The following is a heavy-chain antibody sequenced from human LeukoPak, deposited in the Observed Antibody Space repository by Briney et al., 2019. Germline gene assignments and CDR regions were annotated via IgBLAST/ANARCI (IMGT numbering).Heavy chain of an antibody. CDR3: TKDTYIGKYCTNGVCSPFDY. J-gene: IGHJ4*01. Sequence: PGGSLRLSCAGSGFTFSSYAMSWVRQAPGQGLEWVSVISDSGDYTSYADSVRGRFTISRDNSRNTLYLQMISLRPEDTAVYYCTKDTYIGKYCTNGVCSPFDYWGHGTLVTVSS. D-gene: IGHD2-8*01. CDR1: GFTFSSYA. V-gene: IGHV3-23*01. CDR2: ISDSGDYT.